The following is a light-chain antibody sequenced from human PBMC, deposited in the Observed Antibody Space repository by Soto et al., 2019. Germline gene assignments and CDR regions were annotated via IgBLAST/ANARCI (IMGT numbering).Light chain of an antibody. CDR2: GAS. J-gene: IGKJ4*01. CDR3: QLRYHWLT. Sequence: TQSTGTLALSRVEIATRSCRASQSVTIGYLSWYQHKPGQAPRLLIYGASNRATGIPARFSGSGAGKDLRLTTSSLAFEDYGVSYFQLRYHWLTLRGGTKVDIK. CDR1: QSVTIGY. V-gene: IGKV3-11*01.